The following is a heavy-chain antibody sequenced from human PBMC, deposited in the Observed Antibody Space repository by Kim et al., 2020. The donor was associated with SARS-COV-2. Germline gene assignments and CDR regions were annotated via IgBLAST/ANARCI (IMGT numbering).Heavy chain of an antibody. V-gene: IGHV3-11*01. Sequence: GGSLRLSCAASGFTFSGYYMSWVRQAPGKGLEWVSYISSSGSSTYYADSVKGRFTISRDNAKNTLYLQMNSLRAEDTAVYYCARGSNGGWGGASGYFDYWGQGTLVTVSS. CDR1: GFTFSGYY. J-gene: IGHJ4*02. D-gene: IGHD3-22*01. CDR3: ARGSNGGWGGASGYFDY. CDR2: ISSSGSST.